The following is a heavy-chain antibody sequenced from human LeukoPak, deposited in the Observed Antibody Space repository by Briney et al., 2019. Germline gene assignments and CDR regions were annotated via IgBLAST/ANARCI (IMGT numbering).Heavy chain of an antibody. CDR1: GFTFSDYY. D-gene: IGHD6-13*01. CDR3: ARDIAWQQLAVFDY. Sequence: GGSLRLSCVASGFTFSDYYMSWIRQAPGKGLEWISYISSGGGGVIYYADSMKGRFTISRDNAKNSLYLQMNSLTAEDTAVYYCARDIAWQQLAVFDYWGQGTMVTVSS. V-gene: IGHV3-11*01. J-gene: IGHJ4*02. CDR2: ISSGGGGVI.